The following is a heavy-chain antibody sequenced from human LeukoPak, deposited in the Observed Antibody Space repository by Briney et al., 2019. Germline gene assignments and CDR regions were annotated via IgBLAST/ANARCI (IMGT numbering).Heavy chain of an antibody. Sequence: GGSLRLSCAASGFTFSSYSMNWVRQAPGKGLEWVSSISSSSSYIYYADSVKGRFTISRDNSKNTLYLQMNSLRAEDTAVYYCAKGGVWFGNSNPWGQGTLVTVSS. CDR2: ISSSSSYI. V-gene: IGHV3-21*01. D-gene: IGHD3-10*01. J-gene: IGHJ5*02. CDR3: AKGGVWFGNSNP. CDR1: GFTFSSYS.